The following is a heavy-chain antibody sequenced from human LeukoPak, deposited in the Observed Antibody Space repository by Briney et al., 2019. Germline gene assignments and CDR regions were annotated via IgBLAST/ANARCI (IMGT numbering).Heavy chain of an antibody. V-gene: IGHV4-39*07. D-gene: IGHD4-23*01. Sequence: SETLSLTCTVSGGSVNSSSYYWGWIRQSPGKGLEWIAHILFSGSTQYNPSLKSRVTISVDTSKNQFSLKLSSVTAADTAVYYCARDMTTVVTPFGYWGQGTLVTVSS. J-gene: IGHJ4*02. CDR1: GGSVNSSSYY. CDR3: ARDMTTVVTPFGY. CDR2: ILFSGST.